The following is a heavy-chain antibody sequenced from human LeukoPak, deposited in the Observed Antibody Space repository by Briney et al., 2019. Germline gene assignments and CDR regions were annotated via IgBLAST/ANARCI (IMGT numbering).Heavy chain of an antibody. Sequence: PGGSLRLSCVASDFSFSNYDMYWVRQAAGRGLEWVSALGTNGDTYYLGSVKGRFAISRENDKNSLYLQMNSLGVDDTAVYYCAREWRGIASHYHGMDLWGQGTTVTVSS. D-gene: IGHD6-6*01. CDR1: DFSFSNYD. J-gene: IGHJ6*02. V-gene: IGHV3-13*01. CDR2: LGTNGDT. CDR3: AREWRGIASHYHGMDL.